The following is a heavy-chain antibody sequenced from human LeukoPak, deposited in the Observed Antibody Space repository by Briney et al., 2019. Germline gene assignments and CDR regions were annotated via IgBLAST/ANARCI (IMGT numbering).Heavy chain of an antibody. D-gene: IGHD4-17*01. CDR2: IYHSGST. CDR1: GGSISSSNW. Sequence: ASENLSLTSAVSGGSISSSNWWSWVRQPPGKGLEWIGEIYHSGSTNYNPSLKSRVTISVDKSKNQFSLKLSSVTAADTAVYYCASLRDYGDYSRIYYFDYWGQGTLVTVSS. CDR3: ASLRDYGDYSRIYYFDY. J-gene: IGHJ4*02. V-gene: IGHV4-4*02.